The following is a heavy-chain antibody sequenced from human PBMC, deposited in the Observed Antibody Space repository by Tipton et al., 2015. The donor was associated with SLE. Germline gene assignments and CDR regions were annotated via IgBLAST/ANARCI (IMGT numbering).Heavy chain of an antibody. D-gene: IGHD3-3*01. CDR1: GDSISGYF. CDR2: VFYSGST. Sequence: TLSLTCAVSGDSISGYFWNWIRQPPGKGLEWIGYVFYSGSTNYNPSLKSRVTISLDTSKNQFSLKLNSVTAADTAVYYCARAGYYDYWSGDYKAYWYFDLWGRGTLVTVSS. CDR3: ARAGYYDYWSGDYKAYWYFDL. J-gene: IGHJ2*01. V-gene: IGHV4-59*01.